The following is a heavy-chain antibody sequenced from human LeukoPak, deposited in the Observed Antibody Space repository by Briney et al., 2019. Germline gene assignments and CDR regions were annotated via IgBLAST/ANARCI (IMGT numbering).Heavy chain of an antibody. CDR2: IKSKTDGGTT. Sequence: KPGGSLRLSCAASGFTFSNAWMSWVRQAPGKGLEWVGHIKSKTDGGTTDYAAPVKGRFTISRDDSKNTLYLQINSLKTEDTAVYYCTPGNPWFDYWGQGTLVTVSS. CDR1: GFTFSNAW. V-gene: IGHV3-15*01. D-gene: IGHD1-14*01. J-gene: IGHJ4*02. CDR3: TPGNPWFDY.